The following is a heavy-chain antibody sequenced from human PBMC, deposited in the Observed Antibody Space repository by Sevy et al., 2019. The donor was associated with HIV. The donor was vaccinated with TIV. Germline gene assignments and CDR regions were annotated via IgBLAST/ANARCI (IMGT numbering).Heavy chain of an antibody. CDR2: ISYDGSNK. Sequence: GGSLRFSCAASGFTFSSYAMHWVRQAPGKGLEWVAVISYDGSNKYYADSVKGRFTISRDNSKNTLYLQMNSLRAEDTAVYYCAREGDDSSGYYLLGYYYGMDVWGQGTTVTVSS. J-gene: IGHJ6*02. D-gene: IGHD3-22*01. CDR1: GFTFSSYA. CDR3: AREGDDSSGYYLLGYYYGMDV. V-gene: IGHV3-30-3*01.